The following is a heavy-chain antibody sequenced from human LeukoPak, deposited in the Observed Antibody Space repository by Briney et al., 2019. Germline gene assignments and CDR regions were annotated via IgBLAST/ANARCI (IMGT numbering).Heavy chain of an antibody. Sequence: PSETLSLICTVSGGSISRYNYYWVWLPPPPGKGLDWVGIIYYGGSTHYNSSLGSGVTISADTSKNQLSLKVSSVTAPDTAVYYCARQLRIAAAPYYFDYWGQGTLVTVSS. J-gene: IGHJ4*02. CDR1: GGSISRYNYY. CDR3: ARQLRIAAAPYYFDY. V-gene: IGHV4-39*01. CDR2: IYYGGST. D-gene: IGHD6-13*01.